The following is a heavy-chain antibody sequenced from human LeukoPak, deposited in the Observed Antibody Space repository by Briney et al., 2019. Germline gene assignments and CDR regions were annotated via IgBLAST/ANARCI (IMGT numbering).Heavy chain of an antibody. Sequence: PGGSLRLSCAASGFTFSSDAVSWVRQAPGKGLEWVSTISGSAGRTYYADSVKGRFTISRDISKNTLYLQMNSLRAEDTAVYYCAKVAFIIGTPVSFDYWGQGTLVTVSS. CDR2: ISGSAGRT. CDR3: AKVAFIIGTPVSFDY. D-gene: IGHD1-7*01. J-gene: IGHJ4*02. V-gene: IGHV3-23*01. CDR1: GFTFSSDA.